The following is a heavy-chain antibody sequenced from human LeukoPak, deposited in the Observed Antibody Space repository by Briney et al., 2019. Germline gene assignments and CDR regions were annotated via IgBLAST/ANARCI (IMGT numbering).Heavy chain of an antibody. D-gene: IGHD3-22*01. V-gene: IGHV4-39*07. CDR2: VYYSGST. J-gene: IGHJ2*01. Sequence: SETLSLTCTVSGGSISSSRYYWGWIRQAPGKGLEWLGSVYYSGSTYYNPSLKSRVTISVDTSKNQFSLKLSSVTAADTAVYYCARDDYYDSSGYYHPGPYWYFDLWGRGTLVTVSS. CDR1: GGSISSSRYY. CDR3: ARDDYYDSSGYYHPGPYWYFDL.